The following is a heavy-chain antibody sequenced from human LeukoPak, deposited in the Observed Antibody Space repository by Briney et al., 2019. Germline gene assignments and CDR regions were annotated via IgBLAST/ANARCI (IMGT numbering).Heavy chain of an antibody. Sequence: PSETLSLTCTVSGGSISSSSYYWGWIRQPPGKGLEWIGSIYYSGSTYYNPSLKSRVTISVDTSKNQFSLKLSSVTAADTAVYYCATRSSLLWFGELLSWFDPWGQGTLVTVSS. J-gene: IGHJ5*02. CDR1: GGSISSSSYY. V-gene: IGHV4-39*01. CDR3: ATRSSLLWFGELLSWFDP. D-gene: IGHD3-10*01. CDR2: IYYSGST.